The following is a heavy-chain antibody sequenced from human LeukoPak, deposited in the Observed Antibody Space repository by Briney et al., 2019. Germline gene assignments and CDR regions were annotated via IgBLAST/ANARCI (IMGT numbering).Heavy chain of an antibody. CDR3: ARGRDAYYFDY. Sequence: ASVRVSCKTSGYTFANFGLSWVRQAPGQGLEWMGWISAYNGTTKYAQRLQGRVTLTTDTSTSTAYMELRSLRSDDTAVYYCARGRDAYYFDYWGQGTLVTVPS. D-gene: IGHD3-16*01. J-gene: IGHJ4*02. CDR2: ISAYNGTT. CDR1: GYTFANFG. V-gene: IGHV1-18*01.